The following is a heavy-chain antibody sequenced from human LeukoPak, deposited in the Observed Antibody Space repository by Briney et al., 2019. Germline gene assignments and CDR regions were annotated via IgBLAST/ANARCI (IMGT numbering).Heavy chain of an antibody. CDR3: ARDSRSDYYGSGSYNAFDN. CDR1: GGSISSSNW. CDR2: IYHSGST. J-gene: IGHJ3*02. D-gene: IGHD3-10*01. Sequence: PSGTLSLTCAVSGGSISSSNWWSWVRQPPGKGLEWIGEIYHSGSTNYNPSLKSRVTISVDKSKNQFSLKLSSVTAADTAVYYCARDSRSDYYGSGSYNAFDNWGQGTMVTVSS. V-gene: IGHV4-4*02.